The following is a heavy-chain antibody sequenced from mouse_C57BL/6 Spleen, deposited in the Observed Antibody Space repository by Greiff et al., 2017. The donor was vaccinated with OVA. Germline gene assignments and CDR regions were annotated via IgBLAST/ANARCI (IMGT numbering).Heavy chain of an antibody. D-gene: IGHD1-1*01. CDR2: IHPNSGST. Sequence: QVQLQQPGAELVKPGASVKLSCKASGYTFTSYWMHWVKQRPGQGLEWIGMIHPNSGSTNYNEKFKSKATLTVDKSSSTAYMQLSSLTSEDSAVYYCARVYYDYYAMDYWGQGTSVTVAA. CDR1: GYTFTSYW. CDR3: ARVYYDYYAMDY. V-gene: IGHV1-64*01. J-gene: IGHJ4*01.